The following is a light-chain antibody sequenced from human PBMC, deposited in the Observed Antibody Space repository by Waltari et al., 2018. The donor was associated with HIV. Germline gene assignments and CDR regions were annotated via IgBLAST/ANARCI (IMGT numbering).Light chain of an antibody. CDR1: QRINNF. Sequence: DIQMTQSPPSLSASVGDRVTITCRASQRINNFLNWYQQKPGKAPKNLIYAASSLQSGFPSRFRGSGSGTDFTLTISCLQPQDFATYCCQPSYSTPLPFGGGTKVELK. V-gene: IGKV1-39*01. J-gene: IGKJ4*01. CDR2: AAS. CDR3: QPSYSTPLP.